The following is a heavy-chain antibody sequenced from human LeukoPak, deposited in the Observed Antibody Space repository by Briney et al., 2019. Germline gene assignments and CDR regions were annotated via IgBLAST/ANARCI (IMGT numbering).Heavy chain of an antibody. CDR2: ISGSGGSI. CDR3: AKDGWGSYNFDY. CDR1: GFTFSSYA. D-gene: IGHD1-26*01. V-gene: IGHV3-23*01. J-gene: IGHJ4*02. Sequence: GGSLRLSCAASGFTFSSYAMSWVRQAPGKGLEWVSAISGSGGSIYYADSVKGRFTISRDNSKNTLYLQMNSLRAEDTAVYYCAKDGWGSYNFDYWGQGTLVTVSS.